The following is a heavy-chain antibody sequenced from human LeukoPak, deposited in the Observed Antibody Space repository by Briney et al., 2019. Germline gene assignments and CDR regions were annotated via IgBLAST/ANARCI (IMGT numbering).Heavy chain of an antibody. CDR1: GGSISSYY. CDR2: IYTSGST. V-gene: IGHV4-4*07. CDR3: ARDGAGQQLPHFDY. J-gene: IGHJ4*02. Sequence: SETLSLTCTVSGGSISSYYWSWTRQPAGKGLEWIGRIYTSGSTNYNPSLKSRVTMSVDTSKNQFSLKLSSVTAADTAVYYCARDGAGQQLPHFDYWGQGTLVTVSS. D-gene: IGHD6-13*01.